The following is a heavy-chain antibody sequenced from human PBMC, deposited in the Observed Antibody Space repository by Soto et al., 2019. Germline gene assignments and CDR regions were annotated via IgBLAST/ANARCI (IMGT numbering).Heavy chain of an antibody. D-gene: IGHD6-13*01. CDR2: IIPILGIA. CDR3: ATAQKDSSSWDPFDY. V-gene: IGHV1-69*02. J-gene: IGHJ4*02. CDR1: GGTFSSYT. Sequence: SVKVSCKASGGTFSSYTISWVRQAPGQGLEWMGRIIPILGIANYAQKFQGRVTITADKSTSTAYMELSSLRSEDTAVYYCATAQKDSSSWDPFDYWGQGTLVTVSS.